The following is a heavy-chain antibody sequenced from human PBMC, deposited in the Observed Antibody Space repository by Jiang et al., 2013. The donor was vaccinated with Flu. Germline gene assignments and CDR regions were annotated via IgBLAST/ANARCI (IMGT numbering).Heavy chain of an antibody. V-gene: IGHV6-1*01. J-gene: IGHJ3*02. D-gene: IGHD6-13*01. CDR3: ARTATAYDVLDI. Sequence: QTLSLTCDISGDRVSRNSAAWNWIRQSPSRGLEWLGRTYYRSKWYNDYALSVKGRITINPDTSKNQFSLRLSSVIPEDAAVYYCARTATAYDVLDIRGQGTTVTVSS. CDR2: TYYRSKWYN. CDR1: GDRVSRNSAA.